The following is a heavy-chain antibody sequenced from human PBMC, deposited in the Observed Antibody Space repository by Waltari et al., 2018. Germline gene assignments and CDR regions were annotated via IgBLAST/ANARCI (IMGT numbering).Heavy chain of an antibody. D-gene: IGHD6-13*01. J-gene: IGHJ4*02. V-gene: IGHV4-59*02. CDR2: IYYTGST. CDR3: ARGSSSGWYGYFDY. CDR1: GGSVNTSY. Sequence: QVQLQESGPGLVKPSETLSLTCTVSGGSVNTSYWSWIRQPPGKGLEWIGYIYYTGSTNYNPSLKSRVTISVDTSKNQFSLNLTSVTAADTAVYYCARGSSSGWYGYFDYWGQGNLVTVSS.